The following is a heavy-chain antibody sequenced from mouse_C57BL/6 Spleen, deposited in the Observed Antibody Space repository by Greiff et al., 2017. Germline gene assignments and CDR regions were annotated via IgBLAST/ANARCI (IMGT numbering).Heavy chain of an antibody. Sequence: DVQLVESGPGLVKPSQSLSLTCSVTGYSITSGYYWNWIRQFPGNKLEWMGYISYDGSNNYNPSLKNPISITRDTSKNQFFLKLNSVTTEDTATYYCARRGRVTYYFDYWGQGTTLTVSS. CDR2: ISYDGSN. V-gene: IGHV3-6*01. D-gene: IGHD2-2*01. J-gene: IGHJ2*01. CDR1: GYSITSGYY. CDR3: ARRGRVTYYFDY.